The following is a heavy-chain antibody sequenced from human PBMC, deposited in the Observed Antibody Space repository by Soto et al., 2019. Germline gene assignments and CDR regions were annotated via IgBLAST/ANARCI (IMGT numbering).Heavy chain of an antibody. D-gene: IGHD2-2*01. J-gene: IGHJ6*03. V-gene: IGHV4-39*01. Sequence: SETLSLTCTVSGGSISSSSYYWGWIRQPPGKGLEWIGSIYYSGSTYYNPSLKSRVTISVDTSKNQFSLKLSSVTAADTAVYYCARHNSWSSTSCYGCPDYYYYMDVWGKGTTVTVSS. CDR2: IYYSGST. CDR3: ARHNSWSSTSCYGCPDYYYYMDV. CDR1: GGSISSSSYY.